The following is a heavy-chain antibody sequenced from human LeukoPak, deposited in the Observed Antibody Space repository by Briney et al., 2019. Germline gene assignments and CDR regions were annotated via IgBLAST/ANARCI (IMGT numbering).Heavy chain of an antibody. J-gene: IGHJ4*01. CDR2: IYYSGST. Sequence: PSETLSLTCTVSGGSISSYYWSWIRQPPGKGLEWIGYIYYSGSTNYNPSLKSRVTISVDTSKNQFSLKLSSVTAADTAVYYCARAVESVAVDFDYWGHGTLVTVFS. V-gene: IGHV4-59*01. CDR1: GGSISSYY. D-gene: IGHD6-19*01. CDR3: ARAVESVAVDFDY.